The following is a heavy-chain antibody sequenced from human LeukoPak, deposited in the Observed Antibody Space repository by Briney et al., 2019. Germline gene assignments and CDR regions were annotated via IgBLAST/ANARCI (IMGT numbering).Heavy chain of an antibody. V-gene: IGHV3-64D*09. CDR3: VKSGTWADFDS. J-gene: IGHJ4*01. CDR1: GFTFSSYG. CDR2: ISNKGGSA. Sequence: GGSLRLSCSASGFTFSSYGMHWVRQAPGKGLEYVSGISNKGGSAYYADSVKGRFTISRDNSKNTLHLQMSSLRADDTAVYYCVKSGTWADFDSWGQGTLVTVSS. D-gene: IGHD1-26*01.